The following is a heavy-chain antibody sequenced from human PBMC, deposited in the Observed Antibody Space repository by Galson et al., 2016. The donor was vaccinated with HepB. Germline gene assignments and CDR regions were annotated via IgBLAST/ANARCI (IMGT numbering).Heavy chain of an antibody. V-gene: IGHV4-4*02. J-gene: IGHJ3*02. CDR2: IHHSGST. D-gene: IGHD6-13*01. CDR1: GVSISVNKW. Sequence: ETLSLTCAVSGVSISVNKWWSWVRQSPGKGLEWIGEIHHSGSTNYNPSLNSRITIPVDKSKNQFSLKVNSVTAADTAVYYCASYLVQSWAGSDAFDTWGQGTLVTVSS. CDR3: ASYLVQSWAGSDAFDT.